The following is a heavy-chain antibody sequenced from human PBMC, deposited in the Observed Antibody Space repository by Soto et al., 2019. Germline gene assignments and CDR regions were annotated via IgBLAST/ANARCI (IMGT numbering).Heavy chain of an antibody. J-gene: IGHJ1*01. D-gene: IGHD6-19*01. CDR3: VRPGIAVAGVDYFQH. V-gene: IGHV3-64D*06. Sequence: GGSLRLSCSASGFTFSSYAMHWVRQAPGKGLEYVSAISSNGGSTYYADSVKGRFTISRDKSKNTLYLQMSSLRAEDTAVYYCVRPGIAVAGVDYFQHWGQGTLVTVSS. CDR1: GFTFSSYA. CDR2: ISSNGGST.